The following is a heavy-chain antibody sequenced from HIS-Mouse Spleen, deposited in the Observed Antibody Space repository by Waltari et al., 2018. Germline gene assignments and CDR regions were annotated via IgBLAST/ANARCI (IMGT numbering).Heavy chain of an antibody. D-gene: IGHD3-22*01. J-gene: IGHJ3*02. CDR1: GGSFSGYY. CDR3: ARGRSYYDSSGYSAFDI. CDR2: INHSGST. V-gene: IGHV4-34*01. Sequence: QVQLQQWGAGLLKPSETLSLTCAVYGGSFSGYYWIRIRQPPGKGLEWIGEINHSGSTNYNPSLKSRVTISVDTSKNQFSLKLSSVTAADTAVYYCARGRSYYDSSGYSAFDIWGQGTMVTVSS.